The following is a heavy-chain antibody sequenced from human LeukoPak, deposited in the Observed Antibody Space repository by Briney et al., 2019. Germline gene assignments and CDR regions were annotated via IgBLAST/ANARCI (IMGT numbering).Heavy chain of an antibody. V-gene: IGHV1-69*04. J-gene: IGHJ4*02. Sequence: SVKVSCKASGGTFRSYAISWVRQAPGQGLEWMGRIIPILGIANYAQKFQGRVTITADKSTSTAYMDLSSLRSEDTAVYYCARDMGYMYCSGGSCYSEWGQGTLVTVSS. CDR1: GGTFRSYA. CDR3: ARDMGYMYCSGGSCYSE. CDR2: IIPILGIA. D-gene: IGHD2-15*01.